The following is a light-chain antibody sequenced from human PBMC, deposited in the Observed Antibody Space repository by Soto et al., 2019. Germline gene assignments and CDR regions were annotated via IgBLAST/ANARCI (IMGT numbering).Light chain of an antibody. V-gene: IGKV1-8*01. CDR3: QQYYLYPRT. Sequence: IQMTQSPSSFSASTGDRVTITCRASQGISSFLAWYQQKSGKAPKLLMYAASTLQSGVPSRFSGSGSGTDFTLTISSLQSEDFATYYCQQYYLYPRTFGQGTKVDIK. J-gene: IGKJ1*01. CDR2: AAS. CDR1: QGISSF.